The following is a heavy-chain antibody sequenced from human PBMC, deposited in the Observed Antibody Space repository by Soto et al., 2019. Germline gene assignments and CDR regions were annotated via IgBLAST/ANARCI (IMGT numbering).Heavy chain of an antibody. CDR3: ARETNEHITSWFPLDY. CDR2: TNSDMTST. V-gene: IGHV3-74*01. CDR1: GFSFSNYW. J-gene: IGHJ4*02. D-gene: IGHD1-1*01. Sequence: EVQLLESGGGLVQPGGSLRPSCAASGFSFSNYWMHWVRQAPGKGLVWVSRTNSDMTSTTYADSVQGRFTISRDNARNTLYLQMNSLKAEDTAVYFCARETNEHITSWFPLDYWGQGILVTVSS.